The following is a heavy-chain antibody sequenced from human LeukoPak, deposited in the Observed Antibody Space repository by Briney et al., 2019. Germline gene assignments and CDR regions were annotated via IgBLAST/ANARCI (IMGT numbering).Heavy chain of an antibody. CDR1: GGTFSSYA. D-gene: IGHD5-18*01. CDR2: IIPILGIA. Sequence: GASVKVSCKASGGTFSSYAISWVRQAPGQGLEWMGRIIPILGIANYAQKFQGRVTITADKSTSTAYTELSSLRSEDTAVYYCAGGYSYGYIGYWGQGTLVTVSS. CDR3: AGGYSYGYIGY. J-gene: IGHJ4*02. V-gene: IGHV1-69*04.